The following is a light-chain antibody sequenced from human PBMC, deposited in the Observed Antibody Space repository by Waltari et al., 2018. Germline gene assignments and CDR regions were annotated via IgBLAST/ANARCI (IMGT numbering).Light chain of an antibody. V-gene: IGLV1-40*01. J-gene: IGLJ3*02. Sequence: QSVLTQPPSVSGTPGQRVTISCTGSSSNHGEGHHVHWYQQLPRAAPKLLIYGSSTRPLGVPDRFFGSTSGTSASLAITGLQAEDEADYYCQSYDTSLSVVFGGGTKLTVL. CDR1: SSNHGEGHH. CDR3: QSYDTSLSVV. CDR2: GSS.